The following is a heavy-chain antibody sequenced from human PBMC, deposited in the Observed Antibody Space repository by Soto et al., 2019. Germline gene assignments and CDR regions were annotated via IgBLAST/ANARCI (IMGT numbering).Heavy chain of an antibody. J-gene: IGHJ4*02. V-gene: IGHV4-61*05. D-gene: IGHD1-20*01. CDR1: GGSISSSSYY. Sequence: PSETLSLTCTVSGGSISSSSYYWGWIRQPPGKGLEWIGYIYYSGSTNYNPSLKSRVTISVDTSKNQFSLKLSSVTAADTAVYYCARPTYNSGSPFDYWGQGTLVTVSS. CDR2: IYYSGST. CDR3: ARPTYNSGSPFDY.